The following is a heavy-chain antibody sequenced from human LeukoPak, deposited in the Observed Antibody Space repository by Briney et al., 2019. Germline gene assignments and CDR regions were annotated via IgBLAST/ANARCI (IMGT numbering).Heavy chain of an antibody. CDR2: IYYSGST. V-gene: IGHV4-59*01. Sequence: SETLSLTCTVSGGSISSYYWSWIRQPPGKGLEWIGYIYYSGSTNYNPSLKSRVTISVDTSKNQFSLKPSSVTAADTAVYYCARGIWELPLDYWGQGTLVTVSS. CDR1: GGSISSYY. D-gene: IGHD1-26*01. J-gene: IGHJ4*02. CDR3: ARGIWELPLDY.